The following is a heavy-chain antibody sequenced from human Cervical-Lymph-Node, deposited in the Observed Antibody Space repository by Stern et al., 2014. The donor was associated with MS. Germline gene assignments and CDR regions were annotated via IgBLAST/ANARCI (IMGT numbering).Heavy chain of an antibody. CDR2: VSWNGVSS. V-gene: IGHV3-9*01. Sequence: EVQMVPSGGGLGQPGWSLRLSCAASGLTFGDYAMHWVRLAPGRGLEWVSGVSWNGVSSDYADSVKGRFIISRDNAKKSLYLQMNSLRDEDTAFYYCAKSTGYYDFWSGYYFDSWGQGTLVTVSS. D-gene: IGHD3-3*01. CDR3: AKSTGYYDFWSGYYFDS. CDR1: GLTFGDYA. J-gene: IGHJ4*02.